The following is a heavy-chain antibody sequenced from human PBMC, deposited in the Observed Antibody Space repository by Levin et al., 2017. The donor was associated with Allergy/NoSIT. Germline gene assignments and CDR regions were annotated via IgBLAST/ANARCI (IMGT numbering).Heavy chain of an antibody. Sequence: GESLKISCAASGFTFSSYGMHWVRQAPGKGLEWVAVIWYDGSNKYYADSVKGRFTIPRDNSKNTLYLQMNSLRAEDTAVYYCARDLLPGWGYDFWSGLVRPLYYYYGMDVWGQGTTVTVSS. CDR1: GFTFSSYG. J-gene: IGHJ6*02. CDR3: ARDLLPGWGYDFWSGLVRPLYYYYGMDV. V-gene: IGHV3-33*01. D-gene: IGHD3-3*01. CDR2: IWYDGSNK.